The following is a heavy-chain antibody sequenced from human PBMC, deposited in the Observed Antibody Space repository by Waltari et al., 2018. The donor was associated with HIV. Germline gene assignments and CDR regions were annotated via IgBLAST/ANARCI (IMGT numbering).Heavy chain of an antibody. CDR1: NGSFSGYH. Sequence: QVRLQQWGAGLLKPSETLSLTCAVYNGSFSGYHWTWLRQPPGKGLEWIGEINDSGTTNYNPSLRSRVTISMVTSKRQFSLKLTSVTAADTAVYYCARIPLEVNYYDTSGYYFYFDFWGQGTLITVSS. CDR3: ARIPLEVNYYDTSGYYFYFDF. J-gene: IGHJ4*02. V-gene: IGHV4-34*01. D-gene: IGHD3-22*01. CDR2: INDSGTT.